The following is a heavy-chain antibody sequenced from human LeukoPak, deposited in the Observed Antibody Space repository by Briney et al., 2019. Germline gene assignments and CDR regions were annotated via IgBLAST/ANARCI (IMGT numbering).Heavy chain of an antibody. CDR2: ISSSSSYI. CDR1: GFTFSSYS. Sequence: GGSLRLSCAASGFTFSSYSMNWVRQAPGKGLEWVSSISSSSSYIYYADSVKGRFTISRDNAKNSLYLQMNSLRAKDTAVYYCARADSSSWYAGIDYWGQGTLVTVSS. D-gene: IGHD6-13*01. J-gene: IGHJ4*02. CDR3: ARADSSSWYAGIDY. V-gene: IGHV3-21*01.